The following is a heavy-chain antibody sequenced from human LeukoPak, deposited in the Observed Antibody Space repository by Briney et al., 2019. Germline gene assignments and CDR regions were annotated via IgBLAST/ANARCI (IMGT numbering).Heavy chain of an antibody. CDR3: ARDVYDSSGYYLLGDN. Sequence: PSETLSLTCTVSGGSISDFYWSRIRQSPGKGLEWLGYIHSSGSTHYNPSLKSRVTISLDTSKKQFSLKLSSVTAADTALYYCARDVYDSSGYYLLGDNWGQGTLVTVSS. J-gene: IGHJ4*02. CDR1: GGSISDFY. CDR2: IHSSGST. D-gene: IGHD3-22*01. V-gene: IGHV4-59*01.